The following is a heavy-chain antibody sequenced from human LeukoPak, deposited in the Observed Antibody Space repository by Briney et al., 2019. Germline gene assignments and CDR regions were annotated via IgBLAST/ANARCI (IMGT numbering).Heavy chain of an antibody. CDR3: ASSVVPAAHGWFDP. CDR2: INHSGST. CDR1: GGSFSGYY. J-gene: IGHJ5*02. D-gene: IGHD2-2*01. Sequence: SETLSLTCAVYGGSFSGYYWSWIRQPPGKGLEWIGEINHSGSTNYNPFLKSRVTISVDTSKNQFSLKLSSVTAADTAVYYCASSVVPAAHGWFDPWGQGTLVTVSS. V-gene: IGHV4-34*01.